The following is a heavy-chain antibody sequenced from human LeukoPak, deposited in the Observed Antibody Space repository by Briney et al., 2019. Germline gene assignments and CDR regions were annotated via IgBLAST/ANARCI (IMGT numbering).Heavy chain of an antibody. CDR3: ARYAVEYRGTFFDY. CDR1: GGSIRSTDHY. CDR2: IYYGGGT. V-gene: IGHV4-39*01. Sequence: PSETLSLTCTVSGGSIRSTDHYWGWMRQPPGKGLEWIGRIYYGGGTYYNPSLKSRATISVDTSKNQFSLKLSSVTAADTAVYYCARYAVEYRGTFFDYWGQGTLVTVSS. J-gene: IGHJ4*02. D-gene: IGHD1-26*01.